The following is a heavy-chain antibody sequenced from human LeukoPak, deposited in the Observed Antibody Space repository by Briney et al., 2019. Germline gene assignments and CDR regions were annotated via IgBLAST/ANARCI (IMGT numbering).Heavy chain of an antibody. CDR2: IYYSGST. D-gene: IGHD3-10*01. V-gene: IGHV4-38-2*02. CDR3: ATDRGLLWFGELGILDY. J-gene: IGHJ4*02. Sequence: SETLSLTCTVSGYSISSGYYWGWIRRPPGKGLEWIGSIYYSGSTYYNPSLKSRVTISVDTSKNQFSLKLSSVTAADTAVYYCATDRGLLWFGELGILDYWGQGTLVTVSS. CDR1: GYSISSGYY.